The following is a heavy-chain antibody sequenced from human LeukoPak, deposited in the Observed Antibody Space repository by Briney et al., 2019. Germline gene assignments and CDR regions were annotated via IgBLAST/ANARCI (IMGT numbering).Heavy chain of an antibody. CDR2: ITGSGRDT. CDR1: GFTFSTYA. CDR3: ARARVMITFGGVIATPFDY. V-gene: IGHV3-23*01. J-gene: IGHJ4*02. Sequence: PGGSLRLSCAASGFTFSTYAMNWVRQAPGKRLEWVSSITGSGRDTYYAGSVKGRITISRDNSKNTLYLQMNSLRAEDTAVYYCARARVMITFGGVIATPFDYWGQGTLVTVSS. D-gene: IGHD3-16*02.